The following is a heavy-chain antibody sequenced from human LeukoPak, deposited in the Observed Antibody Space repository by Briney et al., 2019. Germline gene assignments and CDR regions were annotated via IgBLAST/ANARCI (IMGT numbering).Heavy chain of an antibody. V-gene: IGHV3-11*04. CDR2: ISSSGSTI. Sequence: GGSRRLSCAASGFTFSDYYMSWIRQAPGKGLEWVSYISSSGSTIYYADSVKGRFTISRDNAKNSLYLQMNSLRAEDTAVYYCASDTYSSSSTIDYWGQGTLVTVSS. D-gene: IGHD6-6*01. J-gene: IGHJ4*02. CDR3: ASDTYSSSSTIDY. CDR1: GFTFSDYY.